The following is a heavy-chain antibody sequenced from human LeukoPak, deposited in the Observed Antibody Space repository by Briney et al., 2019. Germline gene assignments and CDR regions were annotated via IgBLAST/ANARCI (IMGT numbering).Heavy chain of an antibody. CDR3: ARQHSKVFDR. CDR2: ISGSGDST. V-gene: IGHV3-23*01. D-gene: IGHD1-1*01. Sequence: GGSLRLSCAASGFTFSTDTMSWVRQAPGKGLEWVSGISGSGDSTDYADSVKGRFTISRDNSKDTLYLQMNSLRAEDTAVYYCARQHSKVFDRWGQGTLVTVSS. CDR1: GFTFSTDT. J-gene: IGHJ5*02.